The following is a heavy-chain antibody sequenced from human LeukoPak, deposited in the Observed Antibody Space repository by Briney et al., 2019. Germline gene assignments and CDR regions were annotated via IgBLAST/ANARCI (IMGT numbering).Heavy chain of an antibody. Sequence: SETLSLTCAVSGGSISSGGYYWSWIRQPPGKGLEWIGYIYHSGSTYYNPSLKSRLTISIDKSKNQFSLNLSSVTAADTAVYYCAGGSGTFDYWGQGSLVTVSS. CDR2: IYHSGST. CDR1: GGSISSGGYY. CDR3: AGGSGTFDY. J-gene: IGHJ4*02. V-gene: IGHV4-30-2*01. D-gene: IGHD3-10*01.